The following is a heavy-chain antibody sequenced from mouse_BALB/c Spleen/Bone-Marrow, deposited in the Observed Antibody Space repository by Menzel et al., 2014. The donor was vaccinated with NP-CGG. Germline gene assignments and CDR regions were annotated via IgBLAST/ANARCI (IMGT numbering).Heavy chain of an antibody. CDR2: IYPGDGDT. J-gene: IGHJ4*01. CDR3: ASPYGNYDAMDY. D-gene: IGHD2-1*01. CDR1: GYTFTSYW. V-gene: IGHV1-87*01. Sequence: QVQLQQPGAELARPGASVKLSCKASGYTFTSYWMQWVKQRPGQGLEWIGAIYPGDGDTRYTQKFRGKATLTADKSSNTAYMQLSSLTSEDSAVYFCASPYGNYDAMDYWGQGTSVTVPS.